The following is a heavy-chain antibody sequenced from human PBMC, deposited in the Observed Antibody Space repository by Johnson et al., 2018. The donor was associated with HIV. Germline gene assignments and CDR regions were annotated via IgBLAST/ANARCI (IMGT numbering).Heavy chain of an antibody. J-gene: IGHJ3*02. CDR2: IRYDGSTK. Sequence: QMQLVESGGGVVQPGGSLRLSCAASGFSFSSYGMHWVRQAQGKGLEWVAFIRYDGSTKYYADSVKGRFTISSDNSKNTLYLQMNSLRAEDTAVYYCAKGNYYDSSGYYGSTHAFDIWGQGTMVTVSS. D-gene: IGHD3-22*01. CDR3: AKGNYYDSSGYYGSTHAFDI. V-gene: IGHV3-30*02. CDR1: GFSFSSYG.